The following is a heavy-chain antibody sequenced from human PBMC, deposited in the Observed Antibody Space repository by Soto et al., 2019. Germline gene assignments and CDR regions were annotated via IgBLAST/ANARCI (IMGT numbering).Heavy chain of an antibody. J-gene: IGHJ6*02. CDR2: IYYSGST. CDR1: GGSISSYY. V-gene: IGHV4-59*01. Sequence: SETLSLTCTVSGGSISSYYWSWIRQPPGKGLEWIGYIYYSGSTNYNPSLKSRVTISVDTSKNQFSLKLSSVTAADTAVYYCARDRGDFWSGYYCYYYGMDVWGQGTTVTVS. CDR3: ARDRGDFWSGYYCYYYGMDV. D-gene: IGHD3-3*01.